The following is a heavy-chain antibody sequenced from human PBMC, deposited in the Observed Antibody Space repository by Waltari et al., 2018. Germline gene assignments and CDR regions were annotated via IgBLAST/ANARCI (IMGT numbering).Heavy chain of an antibody. Sequence: QVQLVQSGAEVKKPGSSVKVSCKAPGGTSSSYAISWVRRAPGQGLEWMGRIIPIFGTANYAQKFQGRVTITADKSTSTAYMELSSLRSEDTAVYYCARADGGGVEWFDPWGQGTLVTVSS. V-gene: IGHV1-69*08. CDR2: IIPIFGTA. D-gene: IGHD3-16*01. CDR1: GGTSSSYA. J-gene: IGHJ5*02. CDR3: ARADGGGVEWFDP.